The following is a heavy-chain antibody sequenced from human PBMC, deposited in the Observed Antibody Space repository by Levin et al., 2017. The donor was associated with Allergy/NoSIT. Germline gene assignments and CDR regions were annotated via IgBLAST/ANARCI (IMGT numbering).Heavy chain of an antibody. Sequence: GGSLRLSCAASGFTVSSNYMSWVRQAPGKGLEWVSVIYSGGSTYYADSVKGRFTISRDNSKNTLYLQMNSLRAEDTAVYYCAINYYGSGSYNYWGQGTLVTVSS. D-gene: IGHD3-10*01. CDR2: IYSGGST. CDR1: GFTVSSNY. J-gene: IGHJ4*02. V-gene: IGHV3-53*01. CDR3: AINYYGSGSYNY.